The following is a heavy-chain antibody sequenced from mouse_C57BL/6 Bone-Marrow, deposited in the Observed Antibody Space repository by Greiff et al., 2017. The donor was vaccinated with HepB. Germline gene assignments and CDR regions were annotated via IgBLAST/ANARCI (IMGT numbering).Heavy chain of an antibody. Sequence: VQLQQPGAELVKPGASVKMSCKASGYTFTSYWITWVKQRPGQGLEWIGDIYPGSGSTNYNEKFKSKATLTVDTSSSTAYMQLSSLTSEDSAVYYCASTIYYDYPAWFAYWGQGTLVTVSA. CDR2: IYPGSGST. CDR1: GYTFTSYW. V-gene: IGHV1-55*01. D-gene: IGHD2-4*01. CDR3: ASTIYYDYPAWFAY. J-gene: IGHJ3*01.